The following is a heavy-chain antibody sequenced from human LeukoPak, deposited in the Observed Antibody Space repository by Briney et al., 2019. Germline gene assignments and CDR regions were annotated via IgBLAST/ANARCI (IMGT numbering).Heavy chain of an antibody. V-gene: IGHV4-34*01. J-gene: IGHJ4*02. CDR2: INHSGST. D-gene: IGHD4-17*01. CDR3: ARLPTVTFFDY. Sequence: SETLSLTCAVYGGSFSDYYWSWIRQPPGKGLEWTGEINHSGSTNYNPSLKSRVTISVDTSKNQFSLKLTSVTAADTAVYYCARLPTVTFFDYWGQGTLVTVSS. CDR1: GGSFSDYY.